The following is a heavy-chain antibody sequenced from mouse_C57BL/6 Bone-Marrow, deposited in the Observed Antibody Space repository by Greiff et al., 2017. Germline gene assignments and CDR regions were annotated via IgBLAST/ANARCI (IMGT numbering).Heavy chain of an antibody. D-gene: IGHD2-14*01. V-gene: IGHV14-4*01. J-gene: IGHJ3*01. CDR1: GFNIKDYY. Sequence: VQLQQSGAELVRPGASVKLSCTASGFNIKDYYMHWVKQRPEQGLEWIGWIDPENGDTEYASKFQGKATITADTSSNTAYLQLSSLTSEDTAVYYCTTGGYSWFAYWGQGTLVTVSA. CDR2: IDPENGDT. CDR3: TTGGYSWFAY.